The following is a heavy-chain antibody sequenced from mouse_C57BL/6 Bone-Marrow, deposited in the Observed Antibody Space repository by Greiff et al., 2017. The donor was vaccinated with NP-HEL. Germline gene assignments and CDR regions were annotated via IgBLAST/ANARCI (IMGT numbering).Heavy chain of an antibody. Sequence: EVKLEESGGGLVQPGGSMKLSCVASGFTFSNYWMNWVRQSPEKGLEWVAQIRLKSDNYATHYAESVKGRFTISRDDSKSSVYLQMNNLRAEDTGIYYCTAYYGYHFAYWGQGTLVTVSA. CDR2: IRLKSDNYAT. D-gene: IGHD2-9*01. CDR1: GFTFSNYW. J-gene: IGHJ3*01. CDR3: TAYYGYHFAY. V-gene: IGHV6-3*01.